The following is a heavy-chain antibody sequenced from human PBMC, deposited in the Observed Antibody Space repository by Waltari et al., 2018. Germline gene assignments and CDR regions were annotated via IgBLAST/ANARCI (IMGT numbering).Heavy chain of an antibody. CDR2: IYYSGST. D-gene: IGHD2-2*01. J-gene: IGHJ4*02. CDR3: ARVVRERNVVVPAFFDY. Sequence: QLQLQESGPGLVKPSEPLCLPCTVAGGSISSSSYSWGWIRQPPGTGLEWIGSIYYSGSTYYNPSLKRRVTISVDTSKNQCSLKLSSVTAADTAVYYCARVVRERNVVVPAFFDYWAREPWSPSPQ. CDR1: GGSISSSSYS. V-gene: IGHV4-39*07.